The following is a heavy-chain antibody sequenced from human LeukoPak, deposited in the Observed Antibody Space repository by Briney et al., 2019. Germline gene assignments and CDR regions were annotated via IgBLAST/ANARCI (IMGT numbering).Heavy chain of an antibody. D-gene: IGHD5-12*01. J-gene: IGHJ4*02. CDR3: ARNLYSGYDLHPDY. V-gene: IGHV3-23*01. Sequence: GGSLRLSCAASGFTFSSYAMSWVRQAPGKGLEWVSAISGSGGSTYYADSVKGRFTISRDNSKNTLYLQMNSLRAADTAVYYCARNLYSGYDLHPDYWGQGTLVTVSS. CDR1: GFTFSSYA. CDR2: ISGSGGST.